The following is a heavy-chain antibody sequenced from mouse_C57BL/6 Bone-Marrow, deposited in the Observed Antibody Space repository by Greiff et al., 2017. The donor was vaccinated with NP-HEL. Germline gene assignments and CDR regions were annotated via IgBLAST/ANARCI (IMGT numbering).Heavy chain of an antibody. D-gene: IGHD2-4*01. J-gene: IGHJ3*01. CDR3: ARWDDYDGLFAY. Sequence: EVQLQQSGPELVKPGASVKIPCKASGYTFTDYNMDWVKQSHGKSLEWIGDINPNNGGTIYNQKFKGKATLTVDKSSSTAYMELRSLTSEDTAVYYCARWDDYDGLFAYWGQGTLVTVSA. CDR2: INPNNGGT. CDR1: GYTFTDYN. V-gene: IGHV1-18*01.